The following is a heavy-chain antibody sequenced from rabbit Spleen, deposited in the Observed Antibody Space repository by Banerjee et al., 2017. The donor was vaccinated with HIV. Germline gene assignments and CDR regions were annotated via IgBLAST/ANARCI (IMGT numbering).Heavy chain of an antibody. CDR1: GFSFSSNYY. J-gene: IGHJ4*01. CDR3: AGGTSSGGAGSNL. V-gene: IGHV1S45*01. CDR2: IDTGSSGFS. Sequence: QEQLVESGGGLVQPEGSLTLTCTASGFSFSSNYYMCWVRQAPGKGLEWIACIDTGSSGFSYFASWAKGRFTISKTSSTTVTLQMTSLTVADTATYFCAGGTSSGGAGSNLWGQGTLVTVS. D-gene: IGHD1-1*01.